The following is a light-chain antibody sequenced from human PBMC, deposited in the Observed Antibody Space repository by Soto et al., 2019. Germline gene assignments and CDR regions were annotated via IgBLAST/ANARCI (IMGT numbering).Light chain of an antibody. Sequence: AIRMTQSPSSLSASTGDRVTITCRASQGISSYLAWYQQKPGKAPKLLIYAASTLQSGVPSRFSGSGSGTDFTLTISCLQSEDFATYYCQQYNAFYTFGQGPRWIS. CDR1: QGISSY. CDR2: AAS. V-gene: IGKV1-8*01. J-gene: IGKJ2*01. CDR3: QQYNAFYT.